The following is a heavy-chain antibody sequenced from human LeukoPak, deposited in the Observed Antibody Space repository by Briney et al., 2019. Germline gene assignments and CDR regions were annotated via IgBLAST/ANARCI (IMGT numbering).Heavy chain of an antibody. J-gene: IGHJ5*02. D-gene: IGHD1-26*01. CDR3: ARTQGVGATIGPNWFDP. V-gene: IGHV1-18*01. CDR2: ISAYNGNT. Sequence: AASVKVSCKASGYTFTSYGFSWVRQAPGQGLEWMGWISAYNGNTNYAQKLQGRVTMTTDTSTSTAYMELRSLRSDDTAVYYCARTQGVGATIGPNWFDPWGQGTLVTVSS. CDR1: GYTFTSYG.